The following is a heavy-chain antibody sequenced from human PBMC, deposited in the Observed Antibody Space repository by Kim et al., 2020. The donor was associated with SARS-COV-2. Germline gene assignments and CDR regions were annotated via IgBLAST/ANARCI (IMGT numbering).Heavy chain of an antibody. V-gene: IGHV3-74*01. Sequence: GGSLRLSCVASGFTFSSYWMHWVRQAPGKGLVWVSRVNSDGSSTSYADSVKGRFTISRDNARNTLYLQMNSLRVEDTAVYYCESLSTGYVSDKFDYWGQGTLVTVSS. D-gene: IGHD3-16*01. CDR1: GFTFSSYW. CDR3: ESLSTGYVSDKFDY. J-gene: IGHJ4*02. CDR2: VNSDGSST.